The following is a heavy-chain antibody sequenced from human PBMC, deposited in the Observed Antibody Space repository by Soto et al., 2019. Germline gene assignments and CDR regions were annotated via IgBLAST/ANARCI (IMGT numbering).Heavy chain of an antibody. D-gene: IGHD4-17*01. Sequence: QVQLQESGPGRVKPSETLSLTCTVAGGSVSGGTYNSNWIRHPPGKGLEWIGYIYCSGSTNYNPSLKSRVTMSIDTSKNQFSLKLSSVTAADTAVYFCTRDVDFGEEDVWGQGTTVTVSS. CDR1: GGSVSGGTYN. J-gene: IGHJ6*02. CDR2: IYCSGST. CDR3: TRDVDFGEEDV. V-gene: IGHV4-61*01.